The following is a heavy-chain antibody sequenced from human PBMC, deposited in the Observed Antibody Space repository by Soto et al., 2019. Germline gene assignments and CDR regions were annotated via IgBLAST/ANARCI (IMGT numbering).Heavy chain of an antibody. V-gene: IGHV4-39*01. Sequence: SETLSLTCTVSGGSISSSSYYWGWIRQPPGKGLEWIGNIYYSGNTYYNTSLKSRVTISVDTSKNQFSLKLSSVTAADTAVYYCAGTEGSNWFDPWGQGTLVTVSS. CDR2: IYYSGNT. CDR1: GGSISSSSYY. D-gene: IGHD1-1*01. CDR3: AGTEGSNWFDP. J-gene: IGHJ5*02.